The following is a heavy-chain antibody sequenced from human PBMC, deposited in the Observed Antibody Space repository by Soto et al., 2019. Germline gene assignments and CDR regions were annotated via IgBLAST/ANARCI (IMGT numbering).Heavy chain of an antibody. CDR3: TRKGIKGGWLDP. CDR1: GFTFGDYA. V-gene: IGHV3-49*04. Sequence: LRLSCIASGFTFGDYAMSWVRQAPGKGLEWVGFIRSKAYGGTTEYAASVKGRFTISRDDSKSIAYLQMNSLKTEDTAVYYCTRKGIKGGWLDPWGQGTLVTVSS. D-gene: IGHD3-16*01. J-gene: IGHJ5*02. CDR2: IRSKAYGGTT.